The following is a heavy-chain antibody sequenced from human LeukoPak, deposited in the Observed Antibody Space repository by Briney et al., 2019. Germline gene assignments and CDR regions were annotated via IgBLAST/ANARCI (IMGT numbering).Heavy chain of an antibody. CDR1: GYTFTGYY. V-gene: IGHV1-2*02. J-gene: IGHJ5*02. D-gene: IGHD3-10*01. CDR2: INPNSGGT. Sequence: ASVKVSCKASGYTFTGYYMHWVRQAPGQGLEWMGWINPNSGGTNYAQKFQGRVTMTRDTSITTAYMELSRLRSDDTAVCYCARGPARGNWFDPWGQGTLVTVSS. CDR3: ARGPARGNWFDP.